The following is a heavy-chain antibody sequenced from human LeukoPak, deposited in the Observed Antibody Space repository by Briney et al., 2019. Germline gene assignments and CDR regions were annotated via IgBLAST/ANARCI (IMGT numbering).Heavy chain of an antibody. V-gene: IGHV4-30-4*01. J-gene: IGHJ4*02. CDR2: IYYSGST. D-gene: IGHD4-23*01. CDR3: ARDLLNEGNHLDY. Sequence: SETLSLTCTVYGGSIRSGDYYWSWIRQPPGKGLEWIGYIYYSGSTSYNPSLKSRVTISVDTSKNQFSLKLSSVTAADTAVYYCARDLLNEGNHLDYWGQGTLVTVSS. CDR1: GGSIRSGDYY.